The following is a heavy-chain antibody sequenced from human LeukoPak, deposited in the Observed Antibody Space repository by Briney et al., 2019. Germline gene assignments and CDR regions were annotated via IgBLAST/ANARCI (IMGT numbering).Heavy chain of an antibody. Sequence: ASVKVSCKASGYTFTSYYMHWVRQAPGQGLEWMGIINPSGGSTSYAQKFQGRVTMTRDTSISTAYMELSRLRSDDTAVYYCARDPLITFGGVIVPLGAFDIWGQGTMVTVSS. J-gene: IGHJ3*02. CDR3: ARDPLITFGGVIVPLGAFDI. CDR1: GYTFTSYY. CDR2: INPSGGST. D-gene: IGHD3-16*02. V-gene: IGHV1-46*01.